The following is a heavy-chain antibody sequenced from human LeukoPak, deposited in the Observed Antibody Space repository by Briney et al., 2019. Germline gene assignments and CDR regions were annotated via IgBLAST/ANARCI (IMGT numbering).Heavy chain of an antibody. V-gene: IGHV4-31*03. CDR3: ARRAKLYDYGNLE. Sequence: TLSLTCTVSGGSISSGGYYWSWIRQHPGKGLEWIGYIYYSGSTYYNPSLKSRVTISVDTSKNQFSLKLSSVTAADTAVYYCARRAKLYDYGNLEWGQGTLVTVSS. CDR1: GGSISSGGYY. D-gene: IGHD4-11*01. CDR2: IYYSGST. J-gene: IGHJ4*02.